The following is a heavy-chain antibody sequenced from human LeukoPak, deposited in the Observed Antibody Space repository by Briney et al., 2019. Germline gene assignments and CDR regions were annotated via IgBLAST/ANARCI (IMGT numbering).Heavy chain of an antibody. CDR2: INPNSGGT. CDR3: ARVAGLYPFDY. CDR1: GGTFSSYA. V-gene: IGHV1-2*06. D-gene: IGHD2-8*01. J-gene: IGHJ4*02. Sequence: ASVKVSCKASGGTFSSYAISWVRQAPGQGLEWMGRINPNSGGTNYAQKFQGRVTMTRDTSISTAYMELSRLRSDDTAVYYCARVAGLYPFDYWGQGTLVTVSS.